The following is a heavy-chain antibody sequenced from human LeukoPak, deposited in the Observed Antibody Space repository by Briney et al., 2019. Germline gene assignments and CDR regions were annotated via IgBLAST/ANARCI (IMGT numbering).Heavy chain of an antibody. D-gene: IGHD3-10*01. Sequence: TNYNPSLKRRVTISGDTSKNQFSLKLSSVTAADTAVYYCARGFYGSGSYAPSYYYYGMDVWGQGTTVTVSS. CDR3: ARGFYGSGSYAPSYYYYGMDV. V-gene: IGHV4-34*01. CDR2: T. J-gene: IGHJ6*02.